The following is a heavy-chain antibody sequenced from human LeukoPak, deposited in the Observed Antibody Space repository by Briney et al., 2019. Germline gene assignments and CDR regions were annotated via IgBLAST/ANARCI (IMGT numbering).Heavy chain of an antibody. J-gene: IGHJ3*02. CDR1: GFTFSSYS. V-gene: IGHV3-48*04. D-gene: IGHD2-2*02. Sequence: GGSLRLSCAASGFTFSSYSMNWVRQAPGKGLEWVSYISSSSSTIYYADSVKGRFTISRDNAKNSLYLQMNSLRAEDTAVYYCARDPGYCSSTSCYTAGAFDIWGQGTMVTVSS. CDR3: ARDPGYCSSTSCYTAGAFDI. CDR2: ISSSSSTI.